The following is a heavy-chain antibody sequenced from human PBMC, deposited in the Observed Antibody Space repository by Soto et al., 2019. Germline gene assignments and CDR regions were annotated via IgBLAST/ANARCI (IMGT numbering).Heavy chain of an antibody. CDR1: GFTFSSYA. D-gene: IGHD6-13*01. CDR3: ARGAWQQTLGYGMDV. CDR2: IIPIFGTA. V-gene: IGHV1-69*01. J-gene: IGHJ6*02. Sequence: VQLVESGGGLVKPGGSLRLSCAASGFTFSSYAISWVRQAPGQGLEWMGGIIPIFGTANYAQKFQGRVTITADESTSTAYMELSSLRSEDTAVYYCARGAWQQTLGYGMDVWGQGTTVTVSS.